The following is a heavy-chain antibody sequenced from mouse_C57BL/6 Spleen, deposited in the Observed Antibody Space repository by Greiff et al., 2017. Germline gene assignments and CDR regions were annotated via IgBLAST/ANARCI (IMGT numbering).Heavy chain of an antibody. Sequence: QVQLQQSGPELVKPGASVKISCKASGYAFSSSWMNWVKQRPGKGLEWIGRIYPGDGDTNYNGKFKGKATLTADKSSSTAYMQLSSLTSEDSAVYFCARHYGSSWGYFDVWGTGTTVTVSS. CDR2: IYPGDGDT. D-gene: IGHD1-1*01. J-gene: IGHJ1*03. CDR1: GYAFSSSW. CDR3: ARHYGSSWGYFDV. V-gene: IGHV1-82*01.